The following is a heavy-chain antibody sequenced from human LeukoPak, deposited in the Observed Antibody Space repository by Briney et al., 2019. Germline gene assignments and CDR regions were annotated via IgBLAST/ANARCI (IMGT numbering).Heavy chain of an antibody. V-gene: IGHV4-34*01. CDR1: GGSFSGYY. CDR3: ARVRAGYYARWFDY. D-gene: IGHD3-9*01. CDR2: INHSGST. J-gene: IGHJ4*02. Sequence: SETLSLTCAVYGGSFSGYYWSWIRQPPGKGLEWIGEINHSGSTNYNPSLKSRVTISVDTSKNQFSLKLSSVTAADTAVYYCARVRAGYYARWFDYWGQGTLVTVSS.